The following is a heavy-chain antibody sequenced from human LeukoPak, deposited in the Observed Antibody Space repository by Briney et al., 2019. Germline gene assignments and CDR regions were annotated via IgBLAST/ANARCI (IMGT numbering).Heavy chain of an antibody. CDR1: GLTLSNYG. D-gene: IGHD3-22*01. CDR3: AKRGVVIRVILVGFHKEAYYFDS. J-gene: IGHJ4*02. V-gene: IGHV3-23*01. CDR2: ISGSGGSA. Sequence: GGSLRLSCAVSGLTLSNYGMSWVRQAPGKGTEWVAGISGSGGSAYYADAVNGRFTISRDNPKNTLYLQMNSLRVEDTAVYFCAKRGVVIRVILVGFHKEAYYFDSWGQGALVTVSS.